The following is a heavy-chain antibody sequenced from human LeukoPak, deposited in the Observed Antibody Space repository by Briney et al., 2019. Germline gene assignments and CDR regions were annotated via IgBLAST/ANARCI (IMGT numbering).Heavy chain of an antibody. CDR3: ASSGYSYGTFDY. CDR2: IYYSGST. CDR1: GGSITGYY. Sequence: PSETLSLTCTVSGGSITGYYWSWIRQPPGKGLEWIGYIYYSGSTNYNPSLKSRVTISVDTSKNQFSLKLSSVTAADTAVYYCASSGYSYGTFDYWGQGTLVTVSS. J-gene: IGHJ4*02. V-gene: IGHV4-59*08. D-gene: IGHD5-18*01.